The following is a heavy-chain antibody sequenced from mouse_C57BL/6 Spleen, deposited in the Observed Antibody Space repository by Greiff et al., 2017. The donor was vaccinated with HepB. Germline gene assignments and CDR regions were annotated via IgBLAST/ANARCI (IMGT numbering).Heavy chain of an antibody. CDR3: ARVAYYYGSSYVDY. J-gene: IGHJ2*01. D-gene: IGHD1-1*01. Sequence: EVMLVESEGGLVQPGSSMKLSCPASGFTFSDYYMAWVRQVPEKGLEWVANINYDGSSTYYLDSLKSRFIISRDNAKNILYLQMSSLKSEDTATYYCARVAYYYGSSYVDYWGQGTTLTVSS. V-gene: IGHV5-16*01. CDR2: INYDGSST. CDR1: GFTFSDYY.